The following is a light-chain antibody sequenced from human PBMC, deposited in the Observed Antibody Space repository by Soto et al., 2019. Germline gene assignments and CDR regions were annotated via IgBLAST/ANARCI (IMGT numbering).Light chain of an antibody. J-gene: IGLJ2*01. CDR2: SNN. V-gene: IGLV1-44*01. CDR3: ASWDDSLNGVV. Sequence: QSVVTQPPSASGTPGQEVTISCSGSSSNIGVNTVNWYQQLPGTAPKLLIYSNNLRPSGVPDRFSGSKSGTSASLAISGLQSEDEADYHCASWDDSLNGVVFGGGTQLTVL. CDR1: SSNIGVNT.